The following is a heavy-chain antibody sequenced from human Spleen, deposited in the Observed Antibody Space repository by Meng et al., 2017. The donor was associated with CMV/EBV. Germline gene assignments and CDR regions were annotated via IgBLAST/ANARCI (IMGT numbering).Heavy chain of an antibody. V-gene: IGHV3-72*01. CDR1: FTFTDHY. D-gene: IGHD1-26*01. Sequence: FTFTDHYIDWVRQAPGKGLEWVCRIRNKANSYTTLYAASVKGRFTISRDDSRNSVSVQMNSLKTEDTAVYYCTRVRRGLVGQTTLDYWGQGVLVTVSS. CDR2: IRNKANSYTT. J-gene: IGHJ4*02. CDR3: TRVRRGLVGQTTLDY.